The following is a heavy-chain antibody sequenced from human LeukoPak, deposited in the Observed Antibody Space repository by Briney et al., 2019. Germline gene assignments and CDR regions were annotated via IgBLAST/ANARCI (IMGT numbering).Heavy chain of an antibody. CDR2: IYSSGST. J-gene: IGHJ6*04. D-gene: IGHD4-17*01. CDR1: GDSFSGYY. V-gene: IGHV4-59*08. CDR3: ARHVYGKGMYV. Sequence: SETLSLTCTVSGDSFSGYYWGWIRQPPGKGLECVGYIYSSGSTAYNPSLRSRPTISIDTSKNQFSLTLSSVTAADTAVYYCARHVYGKGMYVWGKGTTVTVSS.